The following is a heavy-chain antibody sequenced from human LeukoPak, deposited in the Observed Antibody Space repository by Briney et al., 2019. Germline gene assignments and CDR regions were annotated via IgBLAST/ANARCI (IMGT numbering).Heavy chain of an antibody. CDR1: GGSISSYY. Sequence: PSETLSLTCTVSGGSISSYYWSWIRQPPGKGLEWIGYIYYSGSTNYNPSLKSRVTISVDTSRNQFSLKLSSVTAADTAVYYCARVKSSGWYGAFFDYWGQGTLVTVSS. CDR2: IYYSGST. D-gene: IGHD6-19*01. V-gene: IGHV4-59*01. J-gene: IGHJ4*02. CDR3: ARVKSSGWYGAFFDY.